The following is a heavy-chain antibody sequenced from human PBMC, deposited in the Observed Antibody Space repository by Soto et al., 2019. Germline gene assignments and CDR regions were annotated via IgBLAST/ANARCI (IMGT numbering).Heavy chain of an antibody. J-gene: IGHJ3*01. V-gene: IGHV4-61*01. CDR1: GDSVISATYS. D-gene: IGHD6-13*01. CDR3: ARVLPYIAAAYDAFDY. CDR2: IYYDGGT. Sequence: PSETLSLTCTVSGDSVISATYSWSWIRQPPGKGLEWIGYIYYDGGTTYNSSLKSRVTISTDTSRSQLSLQLTSATAADPAVYYWARVLPYIAAAYDAFDYWGQGTMVTVSS.